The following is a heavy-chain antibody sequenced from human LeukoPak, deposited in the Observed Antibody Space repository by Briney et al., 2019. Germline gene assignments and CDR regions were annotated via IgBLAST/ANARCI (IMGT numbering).Heavy chain of an antibody. V-gene: IGHV4-59*08. CDR2: IYYSGST. CDR1: GGSISSYY. CDR3: ARNRYYYGSGNYGVPNWFDP. Sequence: SETLSLTCTVSGGSISSYYWSWIRQPPGKGLEWIGYIYYSGSTNYNPSLKSRVTISVDTSKNQFSLKLNSVTAADTAVYYCARNRYYYGSGNYGVPNWFDPCGRGTLVTVSS. D-gene: IGHD3-10*01. J-gene: IGHJ5*02.